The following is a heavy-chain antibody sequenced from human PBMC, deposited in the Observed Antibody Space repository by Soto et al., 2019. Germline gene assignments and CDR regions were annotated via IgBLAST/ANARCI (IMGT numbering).Heavy chain of an antibody. CDR2: IYYSGST. CDR3: ARHQSHSSSYVGP. J-gene: IGHJ5*02. Sequence: PSETLSLTCTVPGGSISSSSYYWGWIRQPPGKGLEWIGSIYYSGSTYYNPSLKSRVTISVDTSKNQFSLKLSSVTAADTAVYYCARHQSHSSSYVGPWGQGTLVTVSS. V-gene: IGHV4-39*01. D-gene: IGHD6-13*01. CDR1: GGSISSSSYY.